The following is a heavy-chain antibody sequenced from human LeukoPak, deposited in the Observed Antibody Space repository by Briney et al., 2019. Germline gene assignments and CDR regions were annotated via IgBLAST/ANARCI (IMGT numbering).Heavy chain of an antibody. CDR2: IYPGDSAT. V-gene: IGHV5-51*01. J-gene: IGHJ4*02. Sequence: GESLKISCQTSGYTFTGYWIGWVRQMPGKGLEWMGVIYPGDSATRYSPSFQGQVTISADKSINTAYLQWTNLKASDTAMYYCARSAYGDYPNYLDYWGQGTLVTVSS. CDR3: ARSAYGDYPNYLDY. CDR1: GYTFTGYW. D-gene: IGHD4-17*01.